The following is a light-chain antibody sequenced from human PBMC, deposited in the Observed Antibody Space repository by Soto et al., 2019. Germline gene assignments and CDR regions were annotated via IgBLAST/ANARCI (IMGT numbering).Light chain of an antibody. Sequence: IKLAQSPATLSVSVGDRVTITCRASQSIGSWLAWYQLKPGKAPKLLIYKASSLESGVPSRFSGSGSGTEFTLTINSLQPDDFATYYCQQYDTYSPFGGGTKVEIK. CDR3: QQYDTYSP. V-gene: IGKV1-5*03. J-gene: IGKJ4*02. CDR1: QSIGSW. CDR2: KAS.